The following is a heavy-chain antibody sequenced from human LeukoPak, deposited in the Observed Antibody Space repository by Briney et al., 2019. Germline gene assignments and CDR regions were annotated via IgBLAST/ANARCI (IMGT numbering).Heavy chain of an antibody. CDR2: INHSGST. Sequence: SETLSLTCAVYGGSFSGYYWSWIRQPPGKGLEWIGEINHSGSTNYNPSLKSRVTISLDTSKNQFSLKLSSVTAADTAVYYCARVDVVPAAINYWGQGTLVTVFS. D-gene: IGHD2-2*02. CDR1: GGSFSGYY. CDR3: ARVDVVPAAINY. V-gene: IGHV4-34*01. J-gene: IGHJ4*02.